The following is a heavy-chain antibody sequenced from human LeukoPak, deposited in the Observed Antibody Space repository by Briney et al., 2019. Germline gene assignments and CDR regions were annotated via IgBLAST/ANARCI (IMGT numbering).Heavy chain of an antibody. CDR3: AIDTVYYDPPSY. J-gene: IGHJ4*01. CDR1: GYIFTELS. V-gene: IGHV1-24*01. CDR2: SDPENGKT. D-gene: IGHD3-16*01. Sequence: ASVKVSCKVSGYIFTELSMHWVRQSPGKGLEWMGGSDPENGKTVYAQNFQGRVTMTEGTSADTAYMELSSLRSEDTAVYYCAIDTVYYDPPSYWGQGTLVTVSS.